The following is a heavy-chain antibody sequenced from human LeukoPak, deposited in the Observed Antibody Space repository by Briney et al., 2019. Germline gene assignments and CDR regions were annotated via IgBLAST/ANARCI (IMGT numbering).Heavy chain of an antibody. J-gene: IGHJ5*02. V-gene: IGHV3-23*01. D-gene: IGHD5-24*01. CDR1: GFSFSSYV. CDR2: ISGNGGST. CDR3: ARGPLGGYNSAWFDP. Sequence: AGGSLRLSCVASGFSFSSYVMNWVRQAPGTGLEWVSAISGNGGSTYYADSVKGRFTISRDNAKNSLYLQMNSLRVEDTAAYYCARGPLGGYNSAWFDPWGQGTLVTVSS.